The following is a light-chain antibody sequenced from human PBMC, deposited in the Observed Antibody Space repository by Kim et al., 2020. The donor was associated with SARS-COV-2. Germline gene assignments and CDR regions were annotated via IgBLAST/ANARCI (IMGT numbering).Light chain of an antibody. J-gene: IGLJ2*01. CDR3: QAWDSSPAVV. V-gene: IGLV3-1*01. CDR2: EDN. CDR1: KLGDKY. Sequence: VSPEQKAGITCSGDKLGDKYIYRDKQRTGQSPVLVIYEDNKRRSGIPERFSGSISGNKGTLTISGTQATEEADYYCQAWDSSPAVVFGGGTQLTVL.